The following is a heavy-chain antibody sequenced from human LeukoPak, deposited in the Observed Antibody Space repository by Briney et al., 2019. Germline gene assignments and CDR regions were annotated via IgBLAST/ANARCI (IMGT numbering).Heavy chain of an antibody. D-gene: IGHD2-2*01. CDR1: GFTFSDHS. Sequence: PGGSLRLSCAASGFTFSDHSMHWVRQAPRKGLEWVAFVSLDHGTYYIDSVKGRLTVSRDNSKSALYLQMNSLRSEDIALYYCAREYCSSPTCTRRGLYFDYWGQGTPVTVSS. V-gene: IGHV3-43*01. CDR3: AREYCSSPTCTRRGLYFDY. CDR2: VSLDHGT. J-gene: IGHJ4*02.